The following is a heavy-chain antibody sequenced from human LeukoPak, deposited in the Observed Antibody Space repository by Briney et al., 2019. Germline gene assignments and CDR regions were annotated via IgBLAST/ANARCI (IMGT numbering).Heavy chain of an antibody. Sequence: GVLRLSCVASGFTFSNYWMSWVRQAPGKGLEWVANIKQDGSEKYYVDSVKGRFTISRDNAKNSLYLQMNSLRAEDTAVYYCAKPARTDYADYWGQGTLVTVSS. D-gene: IGHD1-14*01. CDR1: GFTFSNYW. J-gene: IGHJ4*02. CDR3: AKPARTDYADY. V-gene: IGHV3-7*03. CDR2: IKQDGSEK.